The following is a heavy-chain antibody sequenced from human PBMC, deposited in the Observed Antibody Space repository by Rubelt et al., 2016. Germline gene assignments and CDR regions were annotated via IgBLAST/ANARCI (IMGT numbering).Heavy chain of an antibody. V-gene: IGHV4-34*01. CDR2: INHSGST. J-gene: IGHJ4*02. CDR3: ARKGDERTFDS. Sequence: QVQLQQWGAGLLKPSETLSLTCAVYGGSFSGYYWSWIRQPPGKGLEWIGEINHSGSTNYNPSLKSRVTISVDTSKNQSSLKLTAGTAADTAVYYCARKGDERTFDSWGQGTLVTVSS. D-gene: IGHD3-10*01. CDR1: GGSFSGYY.